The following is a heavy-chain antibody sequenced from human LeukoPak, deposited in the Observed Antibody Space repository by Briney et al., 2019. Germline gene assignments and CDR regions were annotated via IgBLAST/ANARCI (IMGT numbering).Heavy chain of an antibody. CDR1: GGTFSSHD. J-gene: IGHJ4*02. Sequence: SVKVSCKASGGTFSSHDISWVRQAPGQGLEWMGGITPMFGTAVYAQKFQGRVTITAVESMSAAYMELSSLRSEDTAIYYCARGWLAETTVVTPYNYWGQGTLVTVSS. V-gene: IGHV1-69*13. CDR3: ARGWLAETTVVTPYNY. D-gene: IGHD4-23*01. CDR2: ITPMFGTA.